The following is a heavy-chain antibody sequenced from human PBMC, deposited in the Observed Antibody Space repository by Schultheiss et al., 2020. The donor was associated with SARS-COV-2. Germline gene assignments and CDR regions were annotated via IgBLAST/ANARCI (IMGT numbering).Heavy chain of an antibody. J-gene: IGHJ4*02. CDR1: GGSISSSSYY. CDR3: ARNGHRRGYFDY. V-gene: IGHV4-39*01. CDR2: IYYSGST. Sequence: SETLSLTCTVSGGSISSSSYYWGWIRQPPGKGLEWIGSIYYSGSTYYNPSLKSRVTISVDTSKNQFSLKLSSVTAADTAVYYCARNGHRRGYFDYWGQGALVTVSS. D-gene: IGHD2-8*01.